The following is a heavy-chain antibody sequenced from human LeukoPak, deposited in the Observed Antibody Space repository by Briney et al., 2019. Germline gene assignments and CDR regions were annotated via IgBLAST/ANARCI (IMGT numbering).Heavy chain of an antibody. J-gene: IGHJ4*02. CDR2: ISYDGSNK. V-gene: IGHV3-30-3*01. CDR1: GFTFSSYA. CDR3: ARDRVWTVLY. Sequence: SGRSLRLSCAASGFTFSSYAMHWVRQAPGKGLEWVAVISYDGSNKYYADSVKGRFTISRDNAKNSLYLHMNSLRAEDTARYYCARDRVWTVLYWGQGTLVTVSS. D-gene: IGHD6-13*01.